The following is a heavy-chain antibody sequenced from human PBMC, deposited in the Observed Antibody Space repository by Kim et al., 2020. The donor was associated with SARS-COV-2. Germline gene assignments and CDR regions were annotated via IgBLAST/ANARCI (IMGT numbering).Heavy chain of an antibody. V-gene: IGHV1-3*01. CDR3: ARGVVMAGTPSVNSLLDY. D-gene: IGHD6-19*01. Sequence: ASVKVSCKASGYTFTPFVVQWVRQAPGQRLERMGLIHAGKGNTKYSEKFQGRVTITRDTSASTAYMEVSSLRSEDTATYYCARGVVMAGTPSVNSLLDYWGQGTLVTVSS. J-gene: IGHJ4*02. CDR2: IHAGKGNT. CDR1: GYTFTPFV.